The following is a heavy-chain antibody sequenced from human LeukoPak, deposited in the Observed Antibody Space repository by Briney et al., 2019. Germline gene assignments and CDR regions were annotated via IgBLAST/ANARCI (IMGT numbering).Heavy chain of an antibody. CDR3: AKDIYSSSSGGAFDI. J-gene: IGHJ3*02. CDR1: GFTFSSYW. CDR2: INTDGSST. D-gene: IGHD6-6*01. Sequence: GGSLRLSCAASGFTFSSYWMHWVRQAPEKGLEWVSYINTDGSSTSYADSVKGRFTISRDNAKNSLYLQMNSLRAEDMALYYCAKDIYSSSSGGAFDIWGQGTMVTVSS. V-gene: IGHV3-74*01.